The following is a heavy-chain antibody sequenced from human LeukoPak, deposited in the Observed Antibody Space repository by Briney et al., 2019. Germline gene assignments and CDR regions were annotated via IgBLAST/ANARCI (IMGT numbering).Heavy chain of an antibody. J-gene: IGHJ6*02. CDR2: IYSSGNT. V-gene: IGHV3-66*02. CDR1: GFTVSSNY. D-gene: IGHD6-6*01. CDR3: ATRSSSIYYYYGMDV. Sequence: GGSLRLSGAASGFTVSSNYMSWVRQAPGKGLEWVSVIYSSGNTYYADSVKGRFTISRDNSKNTLYLQMNSLRPEDAAVYYCATRSSSIYYYYGMDVWGQGTTVTVSS.